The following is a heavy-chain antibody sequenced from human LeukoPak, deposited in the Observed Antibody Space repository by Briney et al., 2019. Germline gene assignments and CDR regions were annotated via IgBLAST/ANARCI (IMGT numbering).Heavy chain of an antibody. CDR1: GFTFSSYA. D-gene: IGHD1-26*01. CDR2: ISGSGGST. Sequence: GGSLRLSCAASGFTFSSYAMSWVRQAPGKGLEWVSAISGSGGSTYYADSVKGRSTISRDNSKNTLYLQMNSLRAEDTAVYYCAKFNGGSYFVPYYFDYWGQGTLVTVSS. V-gene: IGHV3-23*01. J-gene: IGHJ4*02. CDR3: AKFNGGSYFVPYYFDY.